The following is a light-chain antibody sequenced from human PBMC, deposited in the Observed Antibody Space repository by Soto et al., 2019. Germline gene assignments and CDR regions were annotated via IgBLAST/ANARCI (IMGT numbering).Light chain of an antibody. Sequence: DIQMTQSPSTLSASVGDRVTITCRASQSISSWLAWYQQKPGKAPKLLIYKASILQSGVPSRCSGSGSGTEFTLTITSLQPDDFATYYCQQYNGYSRTFGQGTKVEV. V-gene: IGKV1-5*03. CDR2: KAS. CDR1: QSISSW. J-gene: IGKJ1*01. CDR3: QQYNGYSRT.